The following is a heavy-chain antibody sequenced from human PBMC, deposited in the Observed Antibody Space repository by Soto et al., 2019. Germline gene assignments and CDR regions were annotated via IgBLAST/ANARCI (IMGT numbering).Heavy chain of an antibody. Sequence: SETLSLTCAVYGGSFSGYYWSWIRQPPGKGLEWIGEINHSGSTNYNPSLKSRVTISVDTSKNQFSLKLSSVTAADTAVYYCARGLVPYYDFWSGYYGYYFDYWGQGTLVTVS. CDR1: GGSFSGYY. D-gene: IGHD3-3*01. CDR3: ARGLVPYYDFWSGYYGYYFDY. CDR2: INHSGST. V-gene: IGHV4-34*01. J-gene: IGHJ4*02.